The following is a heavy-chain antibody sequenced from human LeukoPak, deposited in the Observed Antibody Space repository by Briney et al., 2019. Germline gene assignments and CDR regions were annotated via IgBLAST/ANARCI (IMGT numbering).Heavy chain of an antibody. CDR2: IIPILGIA. CDR1: GGTFSSYA. Sequence: ASVKVSCKASGGTFSSYAISWVRQAPGQGLEWMGRIIPILGIANYAQKLQGRVTMTTDTSTSTACMELRSLRSDDTAVYYCARFEDYYDSSGSAYDYWGQGTLVTVSS. CDR3: ARFEDYYDSSGSAYDY. D-gene: IGHD3-22*01. V-gene: IGHV1-69*04. J-gene: IGHJ4*02.